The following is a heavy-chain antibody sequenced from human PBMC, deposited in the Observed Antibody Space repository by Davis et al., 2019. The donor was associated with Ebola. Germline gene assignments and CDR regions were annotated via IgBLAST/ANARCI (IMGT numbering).Heavy chain of an antibody. Sequence: GESLKISCAASGFTFSNYWMSWVRQAPGKGLEWVANIKEDGSEKYYVDSVKGRFTISRDNAKNSLYLQMNSLRAEDTAMYYCARDTDYDYIWGSYRGFYYYGMDVWGQGTTVTVSS. CDR1: GFTFSNYW. J-gene: IGHJ6*02. V-gene: IGHV3-7*01. CDR2: IKEDGSEK. D-gene: IGHD3-16*02. CDR3: ARDTDYDYIWGSYRGFYYYGMDV.